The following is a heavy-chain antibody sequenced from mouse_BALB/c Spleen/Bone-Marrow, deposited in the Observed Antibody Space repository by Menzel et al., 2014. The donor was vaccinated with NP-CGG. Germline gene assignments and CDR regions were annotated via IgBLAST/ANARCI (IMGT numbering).Heavy chain of an antibody. CDR3: ARHRYYFDY. CDR2: ISSGGGST. Sequence: EVMLVESGGGLVKPGGSLKLSCAASGFASSSYDMSWVRQTPEKRLEWVAYISSGGGSTYYPDTVKGRFTISRDNAKNTLYLQMSSLKSEDTAMYYCARHRYYFDYWGRGTTLTVSS. CDR1: GFASSSYD. V-gene: IGHV5-12-1*01. J-gene: IGHJ2*01.